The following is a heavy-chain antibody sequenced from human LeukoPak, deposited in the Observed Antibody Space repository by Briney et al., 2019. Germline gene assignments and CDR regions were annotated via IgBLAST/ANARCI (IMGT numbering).Heavy chain of an antibody. Sequence: SETLSLTCAGYGWSFSGYYWSWIRHPPGKGLEWIGEINHSGSTNYNPSLKSRITISVKTSKNQFFLKLSCVTAAEMCVYYCARLGSSSDGGAYYFEYWGEGTLVSVSS. CDR2: INHSGST. J-gene: IGHJ4*02. CDR3: ARLGSSSDGGAYYFEY. CDR1: GWSFSGYY. D-gene: IGHD6-6*01. V-gene: IGHV4-34*01.